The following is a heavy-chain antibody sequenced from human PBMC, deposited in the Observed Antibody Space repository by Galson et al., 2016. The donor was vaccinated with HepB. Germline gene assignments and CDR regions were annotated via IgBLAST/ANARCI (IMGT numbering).Heavy chain of an antibody. CDR1: GSSFNSYD. Sequence: SLRLSCAASGSSFNSYDMNWVRQAPGKGLEWVSIISANGEAAYYTDSVQGRFSISRDNSKKMLFLEVSSLRAEDTAVYYCARRAGLALGRYWYIFGMDVWGHGTTVTVAS. V-gene: IGHV3-23*01. J-gene: IGHJ6*02. CDR3: ARRAGLALGRYWYIFGMDV. D-gene: IGHD1-1*01. CDR2: ISANGEAA.